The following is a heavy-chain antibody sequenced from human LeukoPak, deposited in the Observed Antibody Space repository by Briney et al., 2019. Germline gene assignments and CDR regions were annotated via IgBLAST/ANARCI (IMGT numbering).Heavy chain of an antibody. J-gene: IGHJ4*02. Sequence: GGSLRLSCAASGFTFSSYAMHWVRQAPGKGLEWVAVISYDGSNKYYADSVKGRFTISRDNSKNTLYLQMDSLRAEDTAVYYCAKVAVLRHYYFDYWGQGTLVTVSS. D-gene: IGHD5/OR15-5a*01. CDR1: GFTFSSYA. CDR3: AKVAVLRHYYFDY. V-gene: IGHV3-30*04. CDR2: ISYDGSNK.